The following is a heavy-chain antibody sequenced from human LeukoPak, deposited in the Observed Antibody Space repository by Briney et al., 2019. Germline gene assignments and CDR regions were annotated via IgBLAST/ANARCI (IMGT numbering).Heavy chain of an antibody. J-gene: IGHJ4*02. D-gene: IGHD2-2*01. CDR3: ARGVVPAAIDY. CDR1: GGSISSGGYS. V-gene: IGHV4-30-2*01. CDR2: IYHSGST. Sequence: SQTLSLTCGVSGGSISSGGYSWSWIRQPPGTGLEWIGYIYHSGSTYYNPSLKSRVTISVDRSKNQFSLKLSSVTAADTAVYYCARGVVPAAIDYWGQGTLVTVSS.